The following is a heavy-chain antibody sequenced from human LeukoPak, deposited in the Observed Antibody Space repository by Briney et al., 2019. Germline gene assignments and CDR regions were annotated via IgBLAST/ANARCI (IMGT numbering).Heavy chain of an antibody. CDR3: ARHVTMVRGVTSPSWFDP. CDR2: IYYSGST. D-gene: IGHD3-10*01. CDR1: GGSISSYY. Sequence: SETLSLTCTVSGGSISSYYWSWIRQPAGKGLEWIGRIYYSGSTYYNPSLKSRVTISVDTSKNQFSLKLSSVTAADTAVYYCARHVTMVRGVTSPSWFDPWGQGTLVTVSS. V-gene: IGHV4-59*05. J-gene: IGHJ5*02.